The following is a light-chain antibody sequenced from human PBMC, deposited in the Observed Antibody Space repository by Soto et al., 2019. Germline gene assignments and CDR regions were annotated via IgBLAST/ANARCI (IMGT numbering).Light chain of an antibody. CDR2: DVA. J-gene: IGKJ4*01. CDR3: QQYNSYPLT. CDR1: QSIDRW. V-gene: IGKV1-5*01. Sequence: DIQMTQSPSTLSASVGDRVTITCRASQSIDRWLAWYQQRPGRAPKHLIYDVANLETGVPSRFSGSGSETEFTLTISSLQPDDFAIYYCQQYNSYPLTFGGGTKVEIK.